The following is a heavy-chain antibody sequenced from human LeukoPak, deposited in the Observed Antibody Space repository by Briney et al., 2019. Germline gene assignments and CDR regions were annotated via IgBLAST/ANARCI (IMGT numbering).Heavy chain of an antibody. J-gene: IGHJ4*02. CDR3: AREVGAMHY. CDR1: GFTFSTYS. Sequence: GGSLRLSCAASGFTFSTYSMNWVRQAPGKGLEWISYISSSSSTIYYADSVKGRFTISRDNAKNSLYMQMNSLRAEDTAVYYCAREVGAMHYWGQGTLVTVSS. V-gene: IGHV3-48*04. D-gene: IGHD1-26*01. CDR2: ISSSSSTI.